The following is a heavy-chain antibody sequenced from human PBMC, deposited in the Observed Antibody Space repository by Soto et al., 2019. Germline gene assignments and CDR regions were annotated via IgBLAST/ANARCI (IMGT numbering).Heavy chain of an antibody. CDR1: GYTLTELS. CDR3: AADRGSVGAKLYYFDY. V-gene: IGHV1-24*01. CDR2: FDPEDGET. Sequence: ASVKVSCKVSGYTLTELSMHWVRQAPGKGLEWMGGFDPEDGETIYAQKFQGRVTMTEDTSTDTAYMELSSLRSEDTAVYYCAADRGSVGAKLYYFDYWGQGTLVTVSS. J-gene: IGHJ4*02. D-gene: IGHD1-26*01.